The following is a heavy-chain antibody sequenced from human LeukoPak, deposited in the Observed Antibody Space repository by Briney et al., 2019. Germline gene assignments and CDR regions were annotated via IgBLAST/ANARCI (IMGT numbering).Heavy chain of an antibody. CDR3: ARDGYGDYLFDY. CDR2: ISSGGSTI. J-gene: IGHJ4*02. V-gene: IGHV3-48*02. D-gene: IGHD4-17*01. CDR1: RFTFSSYS. Sequence: GESLRLSCAAPRFTFSSYSLNWVRQAPGKGLEWVSYISSGGSTIYYADSVKGRFTISRDNARNSLYLQMDSLRDEDTAVYYCARDGYGDYLFDYWGQGTLVTVSS.